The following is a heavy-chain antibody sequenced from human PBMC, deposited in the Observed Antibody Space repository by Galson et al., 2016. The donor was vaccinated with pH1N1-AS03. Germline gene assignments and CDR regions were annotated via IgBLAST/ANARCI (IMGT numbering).Heavy chain of an antibody. CDR2: ISYDGSNR. D-gene: IGHD1-26*01. V-gene: IGHV3-30*18. CDR3: AKDPASGEVWDILGALHWFDP. CDR1: GFTFSSYG. Sequence: SLRLSCAASGFTFSSYGMHWVRQAPGKGLEWVAVISYDGSNRYYADSVKGRFTISRDNSKNTLYLQMSSLRAEDTAVYYCAKDPASGEVWDILGALHWFDPWGQGTLVTVSS. J-gene: IGHJ5*02.